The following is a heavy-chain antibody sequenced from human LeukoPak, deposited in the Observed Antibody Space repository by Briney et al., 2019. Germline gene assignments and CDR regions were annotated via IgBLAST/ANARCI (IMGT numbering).Heavy chain of an antibody. D-gene: IGHD3-22*01. CDR1: GFTVSSNY. CDR3: ARALNSTYYYDSSGYTEGGYYFDY. Sequence: GGSLRLSCAASGFTVSSNYMSWVRQAPGKGLEWVSVIYSGGSTYYADSVKGRFTISRDNSKNTLYLQMNSLRAEDTAVYYCARALNSTYYYDSSGYTEGGYYFDYWGQGTLVTVSS. CDR2: IYSGGST. J-gene: IGHJ4*02. V-gene: IGHV3-66*01.